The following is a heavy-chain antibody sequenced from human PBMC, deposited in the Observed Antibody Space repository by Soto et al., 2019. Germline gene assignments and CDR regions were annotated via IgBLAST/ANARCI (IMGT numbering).Heavy chain of an antibody. CDR3: ARHGSDSAGYYQQLNWFDP. Sequence: PSETLSLTCTVSGDSISRNSYYWGWIRQPPGKGLEWIGAMFSTGSTYYNPSLKSRVTISVDTSKNHFSLKLRSVTAADTAVYFCARHGSDSAGYYQQLNWFDPWGQGTLVTVSS. V-gene: IGHV4-39*01. J-gene: IGHJ5*02. CDR2: MFSTGST. D-gene: IGHD3-22*01. CDR1: GDSISRNSYY.